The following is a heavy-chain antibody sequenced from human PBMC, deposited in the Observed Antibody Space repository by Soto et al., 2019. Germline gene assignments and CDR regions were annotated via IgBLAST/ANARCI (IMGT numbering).Heavy chain of an antibody. CDR1: GGSFSGYY. D-gene: IGHD2-2*01. CDR2: INHSGST. Sequence: SETLSLTCAVYGGSFSGYYWSWIRQPPGKGLEWIGEINHSGSTNYNPSLKSRVTISVDTSKNQFSLKLSSVTAADTAVYYCARGRKYCSSTSCRRGNGVDFDYWGQGTLVTVSS. V-gene: IGHV4-34*01. CDR3: ARGRKYCSSTSCRRGNGVDFDY. J-gene: IGHJ4*02.